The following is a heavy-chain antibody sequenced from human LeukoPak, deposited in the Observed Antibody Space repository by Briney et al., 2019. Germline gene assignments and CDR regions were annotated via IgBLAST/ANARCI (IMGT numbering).Heavy chain of an antibody. Sequence: GGSLRLSCAASGFTFSSYAMSWVRQAPGKGLEWVSAISGSGGSTYYADSVKGRFTISRDNSKNTLYLQMNSLRAEDTAVYYCAKGNGYSYGRYYFDYWRQGTLVTVSS. CDR1: GFTFSSYA. CDR2: ISGSGGST. CDR3: AKGNGYSYGRYYFDY. J-gene: IGHJ4*02. V-gene: IGHV3-23*01. D-gene: IGHD5-18*01.